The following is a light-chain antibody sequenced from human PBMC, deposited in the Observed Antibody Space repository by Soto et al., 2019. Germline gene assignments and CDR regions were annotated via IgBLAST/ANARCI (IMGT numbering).Light chain of an antibody. CDR1: SGSVSTSYY. CDR2: STN. CDR3: VLYMGSGISV. Sequence: QAVVTQEPSFSVSPGRTVTLTCGLSSGSVSTSYYPSWYQQTPGQAPRTLIYSTNTRSSGVPDRFSGSILGNKAALTITGAQADDESDYYCVLYMGSGISVFGGGTTLTV. V-gene: IGLV8-61*01. J-gene: IGLJ3*02.